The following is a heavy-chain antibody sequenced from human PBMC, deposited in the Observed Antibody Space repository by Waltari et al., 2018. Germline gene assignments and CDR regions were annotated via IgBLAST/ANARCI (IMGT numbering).Heavy chain of an antibody. CDR1: GYSFTSYW. J-gene: IGHJ2*01. CDR2: NDPGNAYT. V-gene: IGHV5-10-1*03. D-gene: IGHD4-17*01. Sequence: EVQLVQSGAEVKKPGESLWISCKGSGYSFTSYWISWVRQMPGKGLEWMGKNDPGNAYTNNSTSVQGHDTISGDKTISTADLQWSSLKASDTAMYYCASRTTVTFYWYFDLWGRGTLVTVSS. CDR3: ASRTTVTFYWYFDL.